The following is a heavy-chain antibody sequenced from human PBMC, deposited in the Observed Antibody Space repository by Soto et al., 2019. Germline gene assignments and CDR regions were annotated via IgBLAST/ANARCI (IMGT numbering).Heavy chain of an antibody. J-gene: IGHJ6*03. CDR1: GYSFTSYD. CDR2: MNPNSADT. V-gene: IGHV1-8*01. CDR3: ARGGFLEPHMDV. Sequence: QVQLVQSGAEVKKPGASVKVSCKASGYSFTSYDMNWVRQVPGQGPECMGWMNPNSADTGYEQKLQGRMTMRRDMSTRTIYMELSGLTSEDTAVYYCARGGFLEPHMDVWGRGTTVTVSS.